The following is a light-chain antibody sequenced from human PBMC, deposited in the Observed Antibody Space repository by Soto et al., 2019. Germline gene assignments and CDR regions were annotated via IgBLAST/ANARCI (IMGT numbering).Light chain of an antibody. CDR1: QGINNY. CDR3: QQLFSFPPT. Sequence: DIQLTQSPSFLSASVGDRVTITCRASQGINNYVAWYQQKPGKAPNLLIYVASTLQSGVPSRFSGSGSGTAFTLTISSPPPEDVRTYYCQQLFSFPPTFGQGTRLEIK. J-gene: IGKJ5*01. V-gene: IGKV1-9*01. CDR2: VAS.